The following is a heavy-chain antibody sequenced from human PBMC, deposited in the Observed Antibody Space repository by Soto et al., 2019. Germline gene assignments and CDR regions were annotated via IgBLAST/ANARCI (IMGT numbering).Heavy chain of an antibody. J-gene: IGHJ4*02. V-gene: IGHV3-23*01. D-gene: IGHD3-9*01. CDR1: GCIFNGCA. Sequence: PGRALRLSSAASGCIFNGCAIGWVRQWPGEALAVVAFISAGGGSPNYADSVKGRFTISRENSKNMVYLQMNSLRAEDTAVYYCAKDADFSHLVTGYSLSGHYFDYWRQGTAVTVSS. CDR3: AKDADFSHLVTGYSLSGHYFDY. CDR2: ISAGGGSP.